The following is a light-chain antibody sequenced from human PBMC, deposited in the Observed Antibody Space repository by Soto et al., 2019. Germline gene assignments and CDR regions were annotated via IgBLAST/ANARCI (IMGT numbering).Light chain of an antibody. CDR3: QQYDNWPLT. V-gene: IGKV3-15*01. Sequence: DIVMTQSPATLPVSPGERATLSCRASQSVSSNLAWYQQKPGQAPRFLIYGASTRATGIPARFSGSGSGTEFTLTISSLQSEDFVVYYCQQYDNWPLTFGGGTKVEIK. J-gene: IGKJ4*01. CDR1: QSVSSN. CDR2: GAS.